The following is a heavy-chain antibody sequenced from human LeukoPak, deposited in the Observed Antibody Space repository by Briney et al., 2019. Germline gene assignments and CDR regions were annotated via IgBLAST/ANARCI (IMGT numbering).Heavy chain of an antibody. J-gene: IGHJ6*02. V-gene: IGHV3-7*03. CDR3: ASFGEYYGSGSYSPYYYGMDV. CDR1: GFTFSSYW. CDR2: IKQDGSEK. D-gene: IGHD3-10*01. Sequence: GGSLGLSCAASGFTFSSYWMSWVRQAPGKGLEWVANIKQDGSEKYYVDSVKGRFTISRDNAKNSLYLQMNSLRAEDTAVYYCASFGEYYGSGSYSPYYYGMDVWGQGTTVTVSS.